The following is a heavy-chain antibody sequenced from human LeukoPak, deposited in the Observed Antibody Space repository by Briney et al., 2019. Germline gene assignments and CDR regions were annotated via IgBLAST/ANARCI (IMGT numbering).Heavy chain of an antibody. J-gene: IGHJ4*02. V-gene: IGHV3-7*01. CDR2: IKQDGSEK. D-gene: IGHD3-10*01. CDR1: GFTFSSYW. Sequence: GGSLRLSCAASGFTFSSYWMSWVRQAPGKGLGWVANIKQDGSEKYYVDSVKGRFTISRDNAKNSLYLQMNSLRAEDTAVYYCARDPSAMATKGFGEFDYWGQGTLVTVSS. CDR3: ARDPSAMATKGFGEFDY.